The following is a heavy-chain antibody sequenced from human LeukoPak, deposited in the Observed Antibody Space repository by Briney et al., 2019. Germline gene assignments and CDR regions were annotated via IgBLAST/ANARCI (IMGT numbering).Heavy chain of an antibody. CDR2: IYYSGST. V-gene: IGHV4-39*01. D-gene: IGHD3-9*01. CDR3: ATASPYYDILTGYSNYFDY. CDR1: GGSISSSSYY. J-gene: IGHJ4*02. Sequence: SETLSLTCTVSGGSISSSSYYWGWIRQPPGKGLEWIVSIYYSGSTYYNPSLKSRVTISVDTSKNQFSLKLSSVTAADTAVCYCATASPYYDILTGYSNYFDYWGQGTLVTVSS.